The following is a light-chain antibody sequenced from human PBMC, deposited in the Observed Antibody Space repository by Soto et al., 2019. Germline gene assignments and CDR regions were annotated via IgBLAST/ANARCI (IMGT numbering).Light chain of an antibody. Sequence: EVVLTQSPGTLSLSPGESATLSCRASQSVSSSYLAWYQQKPGQAPRLLIYGASSRATGVRGRFSGSGSGTDFTLSISSLEPEDFAVYYCQQYGSSPVTFGQGTKVEIK. J-gene: IGKJ1*01. CDR2: GAS. CDR1: QSVSSSY. V-gene: IGKV3-20*01. CDR3: QQYGSSPVT.